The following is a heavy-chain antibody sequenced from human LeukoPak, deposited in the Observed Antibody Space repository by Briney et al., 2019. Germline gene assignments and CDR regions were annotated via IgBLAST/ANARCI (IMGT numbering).Heavy chain of an antibody. J-gene: IGHJ5*02. V-gene: IGHV1-69*13. CDR3: ARDPGIVVVPAAKNWFDP. D-gene: IGHD2-2*01. CDR1: GGTFSSYA. CDR2: IIPIFGTA. Sequence: GASVKVSCKASGGTFSSYAISWVRQAPGQGLEWMGGIIPIFGTANYAQKFQGRVTITADESTSTAYMELSSLRSEDTAVYYCARDPGIVVVPAAKNWFDPWRQGTLVTVSS.